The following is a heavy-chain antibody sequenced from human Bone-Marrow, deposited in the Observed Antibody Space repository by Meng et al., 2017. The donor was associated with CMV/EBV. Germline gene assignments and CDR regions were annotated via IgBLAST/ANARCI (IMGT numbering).Heavy chain of an antibody. D-gene: IGHD3-3*01. CDR1: GGSISSYY. CDR2: IYTSGST. V-gene: IGHV4-4*07. CDR3: ARTLNYDFWSGYSYYFDY. J-gene: IGHJ4*02. Sequence: ESLKISCTVSGGSISSYYWSWIRQPAGKGLEWIGRIYTSGSTNYNPSLKSRVTMSVDTSKNQFSLKLSSVTAADTAVYCCARTLNYDFWSGYSYYFDYWGQGTLVTVSS.